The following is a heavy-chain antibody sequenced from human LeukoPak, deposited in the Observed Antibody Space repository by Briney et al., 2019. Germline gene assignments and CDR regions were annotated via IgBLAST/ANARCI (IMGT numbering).Heavy chain of an antibody. D-gene: IGHD2-2*01. CDR2: ISYDGSNK. CDR1: GFTFSSYG. CDR3: AREGGIVVVPAASLDY. J-gene: IGHJ4*02. Sequence: PGRSLRLSCAASGFTFSSYGMHWVRQAPGKGLEWVAVISYDGSNKYYADSVKGRFTISRDNSKNTLYLQMNSLRAEDTAVYYCAREGGIVVVPAASLDYWGQGTLVTVSS. V-gene: IGHV3-30*03.